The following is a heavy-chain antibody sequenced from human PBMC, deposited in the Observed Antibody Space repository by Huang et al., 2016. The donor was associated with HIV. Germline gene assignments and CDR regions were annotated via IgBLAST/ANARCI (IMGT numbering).Heavy chain of an antibody. V-gene: IGHV1-69*13. J-gene: IGHJ4*02. CDR1: GGTFSKYA. CDR2: IIPMVGTP. CDR3: ARGQLGSYGDYDVLY. Sequence: QVQLVQSGAEVKTPGSSVKVSCKASGGTFSKYAISWVRQAPGPGHEWMGGIIPMVGTPNYARKCQGRVTITADDSTSTTYVEVSSLRSEDTALYYCARGQLGSYGDYDVLYWGQGTLVTVSS. D-gene: IGHD4-17*01.